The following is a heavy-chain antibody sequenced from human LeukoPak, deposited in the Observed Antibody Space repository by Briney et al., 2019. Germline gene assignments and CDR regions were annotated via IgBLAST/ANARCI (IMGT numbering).Heavy chain of an antibody. D-gene: IGHD6-13*01. Sequence: SETLSLTCTVSGDSISSPSSYWRWIRQPPGKGLEWIGEINHSGSTNYNPSLKSRVTISVDTSKNQFSLKLSSVTAADTAVYYCARLGPKSSSWYRRWFDPWGQGTLVTVSS. CDR2: INHSGST. V-gene: IGHV4-39*07. CDR3: ARLGPKSSSWYRRWFDP. J-gene: IGHJ5*02. CDR1: GDSISSPSSY.